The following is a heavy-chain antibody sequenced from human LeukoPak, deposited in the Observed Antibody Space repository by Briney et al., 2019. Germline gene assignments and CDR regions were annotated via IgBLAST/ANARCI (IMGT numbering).Heavy chain of an antibody. CDR3: ARLPKYSRPLDY. Sequence: ASVKVSCKASGYAFSSYDINWVRQATGQGLELMGWVNPNSGNTAYAQKFQGRVTMSRDTSISTAYMELSSLRSEDTAVYYCARLPKYSRPLDYWGQGTLVTVSS. J-gene: IGHJ4*02. D-gene: IGHD6-6*01. V-gene: IGHV1-8*02. CDR1: GYAFSSYD. CDR2: VNPNSGNT.